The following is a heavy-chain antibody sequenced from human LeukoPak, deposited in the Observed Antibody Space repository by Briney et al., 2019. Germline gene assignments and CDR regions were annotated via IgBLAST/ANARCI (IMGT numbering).Heavy chain of an antibody. V-gene: IGHV3-7*01. J-gene: IGHJ3*02. CDR2: IKQDGSEK. CDR1: GFTLSSYW. D-gene: IGHD3-9*01. Sequence: GGSLRLSCAASGFTLSSYWMSWVRQAPGKGQEWVANIKQDGSEKYYVDSVKGRFTISRDNAKNSLYLQMNSLRAEDTAVYYCARDPTQETTYYDILTGYYYAFDIWGQGTMVTVSS. CDR3: ARDPTQETTYYDILTGYYYAFDI.